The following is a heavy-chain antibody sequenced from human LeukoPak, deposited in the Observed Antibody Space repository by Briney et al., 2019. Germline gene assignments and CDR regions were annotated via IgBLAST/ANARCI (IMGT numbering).Heavy chain of an antibody. Sequence: GGSLRLSCAASGFTFSSYSMNWVRQAPGKGLEWVSSISSSSSYIYYADSVKGRSTISRDNAKNSLYLQMNSLRAEDTAVYYCARFAGRYGYYFDYWGQGTLVTVSS. CDR3: ARFAGRYGYYFDY. D-gene: IGHD6-19*01. J-gene: IGHJ4*02. CDR1: GFTFSSYS. CDR2: ISSSSSYI. V-gene: IGHV3-21*01.